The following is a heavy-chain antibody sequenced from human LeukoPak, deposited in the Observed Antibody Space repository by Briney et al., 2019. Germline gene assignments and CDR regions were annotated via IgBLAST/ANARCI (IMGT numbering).Heavy chain of an antibody. CDR1: GGTFSSYA. J-gene: IGHJ4*02. CDR3: ARGLNYYDSSGYLDY. D-gene: IGHD3-22*01. V-gene: IGHV1-69*05. CDR2: IIPVFGTA. Sequence: ASVKVSCKASGGTFSSYAISWVRQAPGQGLEWMGRIIPVFGTANYAQKFQGRVTITTDESTSTAYMELSSLRSEDTAVYYCARGLNYYDSSGYLDYWGQGTLVTVSS.